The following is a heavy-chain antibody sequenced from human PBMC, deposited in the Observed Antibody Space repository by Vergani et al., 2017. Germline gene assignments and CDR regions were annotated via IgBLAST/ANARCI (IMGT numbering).Heavy chain of an antibody. CDR1: GFTFSSYG. Sequence: VQLLESGGGLVQPGGSLRLSCAASGFTFSSYGMHWVRQAPGKGLEWVAVISYDGSNKYYADSVKGRFTISRDNSKNTLYLQMNSLRAEDTAVYYCAKDGVGITMIVVVLYYYMDVWGKGTTVTVSS. J-gene: IGHJ6*03. D-gene: IGHD3-22*01. V-gene: IGHV3-30*18. CDR3: AKDGVGITMIVVVLYYYMDV. CDR2: ISYDGSNK.